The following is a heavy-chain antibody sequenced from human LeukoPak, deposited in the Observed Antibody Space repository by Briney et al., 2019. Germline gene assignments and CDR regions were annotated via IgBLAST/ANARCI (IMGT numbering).Heavy chain of an antibody. CDR1: GVTFSNAW. V-gene: IGHV3-15*01. Sequence: GGSLRLSCTVSGVTFSNAWMSWVRQAPGQGLGWVGRIKSKTDGGTTDYAAPVKGRFTISRDDSTNTLYLQMNSLKTEDTAVYYCTTDRVDLSFDPWGQGTLVTVSS. D-gene: IGHD5-24*01. J-gene: IGHJ5*02. CDR2: IKSKTDGGTT. CDR3: TTDRVDLSFDP.